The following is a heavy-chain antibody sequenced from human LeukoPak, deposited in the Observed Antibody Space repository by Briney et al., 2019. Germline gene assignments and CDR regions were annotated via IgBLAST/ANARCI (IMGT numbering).Heavy chain of an antibody. V-gene: IGHV4-31*03. D-gene: IGHD2-8*01. CDR2: IYYSGTA. Sequence: SETLSLTCTVSGGSISSDDFYWSWVRQHPEKGLEWIGYIYYSGTAYYNPSLKSRVTMSVDTSKNQFSLKLDSVTAADTAVYYCARFSNAHGVKFDYWGQGTLVTVSS. J-gene: IGHJ4*02. CDR3: ARFSNAHGVKFDY. CDR1: GGSISSDDFY.